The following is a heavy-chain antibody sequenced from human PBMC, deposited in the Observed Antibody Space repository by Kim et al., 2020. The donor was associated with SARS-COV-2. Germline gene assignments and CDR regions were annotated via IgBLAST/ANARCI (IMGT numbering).Heavy chain of an antibody. Sequence: AQKFQGRVTMTRDTSISTAYMELSRLRSDDTAVYYCARIFEYSSPRGVDHWGQGTLVTVSS. V-gene: IGHV1-2*02. D-gene: IGHD6-6*01. J-gene: IGHJ5*02. CDR3: ARIFEYSSPRGVDH.